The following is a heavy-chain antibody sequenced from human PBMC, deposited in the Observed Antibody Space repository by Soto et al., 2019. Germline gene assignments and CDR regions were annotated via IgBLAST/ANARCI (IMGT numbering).Heavy chain of an antibody. CDR3: ARRVGSVAGKPVYYFDY. CDR2: IYPGDSDT. V-gene: IGHV5-51*01. Sequence: PGGSLKISCKGPGYSFTRYWIGWVRQMPGKGVEWMGIIYPGDSDTRYSPSFQGQVTFSADKSISTAYLRGSSLKASDTAMYYCARRVGSVAGKPVYYFDYWGQGTLVTVSS. J-gene: IGHJ4*02. D-gene: IGHD6-19*01. CDR1: GYSFTRYW.